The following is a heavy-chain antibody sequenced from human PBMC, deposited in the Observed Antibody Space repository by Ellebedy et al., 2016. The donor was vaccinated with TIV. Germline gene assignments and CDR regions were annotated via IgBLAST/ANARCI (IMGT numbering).Heavy chain of an antibody. Sequence: SETLSLXXAVYGGSFSVYYWSWIRQPPGKGLEWIGEINHSGSTNYNPSLKSRVTISVDTSKNQFSLKLNSLTAADTAVFYCARGPLVDDYKITSVRHFDYWGQGTLVTVSS. D-gene: IGHD5-24*01. CDR3: ARGPLVDDYKITSVRHFDY. J-gene: IGHJ4*02. CDR1: GGSFSVYY. CDR2: INHSGST. V-gene: IGHV4-34*01.